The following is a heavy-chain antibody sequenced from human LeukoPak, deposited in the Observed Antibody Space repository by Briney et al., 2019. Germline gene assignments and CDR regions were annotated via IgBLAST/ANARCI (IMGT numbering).Heavy chain of an antibody. CDR1: GGSISSYY. CDR2: IYSSGTI. Sequence: SETLSLTCSVSGGSISSYYWSWIRQPAGKGLEWIGRIYSSGTITYNPSLQSRVTMSVDTSKNEFSLKMSSVTAADTAVYYCTRDSGTTGEVKFDPWGQGTLVAVSS. V-gene: IGHV4-4*07. J-gene: IGHJ5*02. CDR3: TRDSGTTGEVKFDP. D-gene: IGHD3-10*01.